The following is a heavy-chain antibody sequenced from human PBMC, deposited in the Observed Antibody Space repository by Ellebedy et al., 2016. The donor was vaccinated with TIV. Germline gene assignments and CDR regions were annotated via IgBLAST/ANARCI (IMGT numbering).Heavy chain of an antibody. D-gene: IGHD3-22*01. V-gene: IGHV4-4*02. J-gene: IGHJ4*02. CDR1: GGAISGVNW. Sequence: MPSETLSLTCAVSGGAISGVNWWTWVRQPPGKGLEWIGEIFHSGTSNYNPSLKSRVTISVDKSKNQFSLKLTSVTAADTAVYYCGRYYDSSGGSFFDYWGQGTLVTVSS. CDR3: GRYYDSSGGSFFDY. CDR2: IFHSGTS.